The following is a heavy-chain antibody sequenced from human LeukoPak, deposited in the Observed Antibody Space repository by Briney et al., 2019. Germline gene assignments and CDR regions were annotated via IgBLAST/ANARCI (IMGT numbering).Heavy chain of an antibody. CDR1: GDSLTSHF. J-gene: IGHJ3*02. CDR2: VFHSGTT. V-gene: IGHV4-59*08. Sequence: PSETLSLTCNVSGDSLTSHFWSWIRQTPGKGLEWIGYVFHSGTTNYSPYLKSRVTISLDTSKKQFYLRLASVTAADTAVYYCARRMATVTDAFDIWGRGTMVTVSS. D-gene: IGHD5-24*01. CDR3: ARRMATVTDAFDI.